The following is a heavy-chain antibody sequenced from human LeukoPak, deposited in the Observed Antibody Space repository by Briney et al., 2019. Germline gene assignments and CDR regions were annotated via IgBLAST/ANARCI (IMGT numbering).Heavy chain of an antibody. CDR1: GFTFSSYG. CDR3: ARDDGVAGTEGY. V-gene: IGHV3-33*01. J-gene: IGHJ4*02. CDR2: IWYDGSNK. Sequence: GGSLRLSCAASGFTFSSYGMHWVRQAPGKGLEWVAVIWYDGSNKYYADSVKGRFTISRDNAKNSLYLQMNSLRAEDTAVYYCARDDGVAGTEGYWGQGTLVTVSS. D-gene: IGHD6-19*01.